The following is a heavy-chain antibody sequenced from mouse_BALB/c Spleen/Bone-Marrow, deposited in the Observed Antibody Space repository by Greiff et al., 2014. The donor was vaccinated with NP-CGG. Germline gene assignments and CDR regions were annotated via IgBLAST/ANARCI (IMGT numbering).Heavy chain of an antibody. Sequence: VQLKESGAELVKPGASVKLSCTASGFNFKDTYMNWVKQRPEQGLEWIGRIDPSNGYTKYDQKFQGKATLTADTSSNTAYLQLSSLTSEDTDVYYCAREYYGNDAWYFDDWGAGTTVTVSS. CDR1: GFNFKDTY. J-gene: IGHJ1*01. CDR3: AREYYGNDAWYFDD. V-gene: IGHV14-3*02. D-gene: IGHD2-14*01. CDR2: IDPSNGYT.